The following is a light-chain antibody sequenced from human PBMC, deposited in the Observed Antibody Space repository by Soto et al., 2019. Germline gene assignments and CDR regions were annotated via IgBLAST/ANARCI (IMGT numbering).Light chain of an antibody. CDR3: CSYGGSRPYV. V-gene: IGLV2-23*02. CDR2: DVS. Sequence: QSVLTQPASVSGSPGQSITISCTGTDXDIGTYNLVSWYQQCPGTAPKVIIFDVSKRPSGVSSRFSGSKSGSTASLTISALQAEDEADYFCCSYGGSRPYVFGTGTKVTVL. J-gene: IGLJ1*01. CDR1: DXDIGTYNL.